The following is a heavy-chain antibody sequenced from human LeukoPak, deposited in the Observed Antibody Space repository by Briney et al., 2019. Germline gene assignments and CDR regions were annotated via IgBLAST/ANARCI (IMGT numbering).Heavy chain of an antibody. Sequence: ASVKVSCKASGGTFSSYAISWVRQAPGQGLEWMGWISAYNGNTNYAQKLQGRVTMTTDTSTSTAYMELRSLRSDDTAVYYCARDLQINTAMAPRAFDIWGQGTMVTVSS. D-gene: IGHD5-18*01. CDR1: GGTFSSYA. J-gene: IGHJ3*02. V-gene: IGHV1-18*01. CDR3: ARDLQINTAMAPRAFDI. CDR2: ISAYNGNT.